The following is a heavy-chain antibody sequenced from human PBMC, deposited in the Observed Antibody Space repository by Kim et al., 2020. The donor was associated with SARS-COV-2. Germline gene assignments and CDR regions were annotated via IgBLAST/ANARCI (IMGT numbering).Heavy chain of an antibody. J-gene: IGHJ6*02. V-gene: IGHV4-59*13. Sequence: SETLSLTCTVSGGSISSYYWSWIRQPPGKGLEWIGYIYYSGSTNYNPSLKSRVTISVDTSKNQFSLKLSSVTAADTAVYYCARVPTYTVAGTHYYYYGMDVWGQGTTVTVSS. CDR3: ARVPTYTVAGTHYYYYGMDV. CDR2: IYYSGST. D-gene: IGHD6-19*01. CDR1: GGSISSYY.